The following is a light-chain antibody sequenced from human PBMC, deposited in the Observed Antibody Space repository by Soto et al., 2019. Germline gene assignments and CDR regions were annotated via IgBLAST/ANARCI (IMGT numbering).Light chain of an antibody. V-gene: IGLV1-44*01. CDR3: AAWQDTLNVWV. J-gene: IGLJ3*02. CDR2: TND. Sequence: QPVLTQPPSASGTPGQRVTISCSGSSSNIGHNSVNWYQQLPGTAPKLLIYTNDQRPSGVPARFSGSKSGTSASLAISGLQSEDEADYYCAAWQDTLNVWVFGGGTKLTVL. CDR1: SSNIGHNS.